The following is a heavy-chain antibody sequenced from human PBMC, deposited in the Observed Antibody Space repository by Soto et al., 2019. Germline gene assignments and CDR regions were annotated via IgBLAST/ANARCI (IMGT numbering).Heavy chain of an antibody. CDR2: IYSGST. CDR3: ARHLRYSSTSYYYGRDV. D-gene: IGHD6-13*01. V-gene: IGHV4-59*08. J-gene: IGHJ6*02. Sequence: SETLSLTCTVSGGSISTYYWSWIRQPPGKGLEWIGYIYSGSTNYNPSLKSRVTISVDTSKNQFSLKLSSVTAADTAVYYCARHLRYSSTSYYYGRDVWGQGTTVTVSS. CDR1: GGSISTYY.